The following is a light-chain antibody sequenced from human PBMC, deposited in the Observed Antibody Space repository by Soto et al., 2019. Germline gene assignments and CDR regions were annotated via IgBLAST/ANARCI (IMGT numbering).Light chain of an antibody. CDR1: QSVTSNY. CDR3: QHYVTTLTT. Sequence: EIVLTQSPGTLSLSPGERATLSCEASQSVTSNYLAWYQQKPGQAPRLLIFGASIRATGIPDRFIGSGSGTDVILTISRLEAEDVAVDYCQHYVTTLTTFGQGTKVDIK. J-gene: IGKJ1*01. CDR2: GAS. V-gene: IGKV3-20*01.